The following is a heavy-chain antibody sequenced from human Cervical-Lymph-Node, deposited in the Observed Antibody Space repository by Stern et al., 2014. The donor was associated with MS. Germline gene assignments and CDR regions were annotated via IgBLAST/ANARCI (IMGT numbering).Heavy chain of an antibody. V-gene: IGHV1-69*01. J-gene: IGHJ6*02. D-gene: IGHD3-3*01. CDR3: ARSAGYYSAMDV. CDR2: IIPIFGSA. CDR1: GGTFSNSA. Sequence: VQLVQSGAEVKKPGSSVQVSCKTSGGTFSNSAFSWIRQAPGQGLEWMGGIIPIFGSATYAQRFQGRVTITAHESTSTAYMELSSLRSEDTALYYCARSAGYYSAMDVWGQGTTVTVSS.